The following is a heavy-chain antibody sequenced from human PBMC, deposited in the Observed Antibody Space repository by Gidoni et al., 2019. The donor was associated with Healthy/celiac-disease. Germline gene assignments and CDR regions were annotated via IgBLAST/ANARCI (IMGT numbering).Heavy chain of an antibody. Sequence: QVQLVQSGAEVKKPGASVKVSCTASGYTFTGSYMHWVRQAPGQGLEWMGWINPNSGGTNYAQKFQGRVTMTRDTSISTAYMELSRLRSDDTAVYYCARDLVLSGAVAGRGWFDPWGQGTLVTVSS. CDR2: INPNSGGT. CDR1: GYTFTGSY. V-gene: IGHV1-2*02. CDR3: ARDLVLSGAVAGRGWFDP. J-gene: IGHJ5*02. D-gene: IGHD6-19*01.